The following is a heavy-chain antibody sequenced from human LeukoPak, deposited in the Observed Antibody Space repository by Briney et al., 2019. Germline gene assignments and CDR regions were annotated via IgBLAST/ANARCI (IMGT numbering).Heavy chain of an antibody. V-gene: IGHV3-7*01. D-gene: IGHD2-8*01. Sequence: GGSLRLSCAASGFTFSSYWMRWVRQAPGRGLEWVANIRQGGSAAYYVDSVKGRFTVSRDNAKNSLYLQLNSLGAEDTAVYYCAARYCTIPACRASSYHCMDNWGKGTTVTVSS. CDR3: AARYCTIPACRASSYHCMDN. J-gene: IGHJ6*03. CDR2: IRQGGSAA. CDR1: GFTFSSYW.